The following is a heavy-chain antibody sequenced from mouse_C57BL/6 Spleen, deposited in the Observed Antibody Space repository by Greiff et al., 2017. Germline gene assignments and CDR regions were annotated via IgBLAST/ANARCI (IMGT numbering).Heavy chain of an antibody. Sequence: EVQLVESGGGLVQPGASLRLSCAASGFTFTDYCMSWVRQPPGKAPEWLALIRNNANGYTTEYTASVKGRFTISRDNTRNILYLQMTTLRAENSATYYCVEADDGYYGDWYCGVWGTGTTVTVSS. J-gene: IGHJ1*03. CDR3: VEADDGYYGDWYCGV. CDR2: IRNNANGYTT. CDR1: GFTFTDYC. V-gene: IGHV7-4*01. D-gene: IGHD2-3*01.